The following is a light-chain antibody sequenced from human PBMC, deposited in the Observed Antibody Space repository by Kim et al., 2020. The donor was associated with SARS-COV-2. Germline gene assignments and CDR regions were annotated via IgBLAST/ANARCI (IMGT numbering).Light chain of an antibody. CDR1: QSVGTN. V-gene: IGKV3-15*01. J-gene: IGKJ4*01. Sequence: EIVMTQSPATLSLSPGESATLSCRASQSVGTNLAWYQQKPGQAPRLLIYGASTRATGIPARFSGSGSGSEFTLTISSLQSEDFAIYYCQQYNKRPPLTFGGGTKVDIK. CDR3: QQYNKRPPLT. CDR2: GAS.